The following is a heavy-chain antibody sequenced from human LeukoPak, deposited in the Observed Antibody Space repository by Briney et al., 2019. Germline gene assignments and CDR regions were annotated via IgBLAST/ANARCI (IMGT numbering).Heavy chain of an antibody. CDR3: TRPQYCSGGSCYPSDY. CDR1: GFTFGDYA. J-gene: IGHJ4*02. CDR2: IRSKAYGGTT. V-gene: IGHV3-49*04. Sequence: GGSLRLSCTASGFTFGDYAMSWVRQAPGKGLEWVGFIRSKAYGGTTEYAASVKGRFTISRDDSKSIAYLQMSSLKTEDTAVYYCTRPQYCSGGSCYPSDYWGQGTLVTVSS. D-gene: IGHD2-15*01.